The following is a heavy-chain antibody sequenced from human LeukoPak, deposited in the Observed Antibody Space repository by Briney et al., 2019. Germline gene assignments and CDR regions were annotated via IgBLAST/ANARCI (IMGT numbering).Heavy chain of an antibody. V-gene: IGHV1-8*01. CDR3: AKANGDYGGDYFDY. CDR2: MKRNSGHS. CDR1: GYIFTRYA. J-gene: IGHJ4*02. D-gene: IGHD4-17*01. Sequence: ASVKVSCKASGYIFTRYAINRARPATGHPLERVGWMKRNSGHSGYAQKFQGRVTMTRNTSISTANMELSSLRADDTPVYYCAKANGDYGGDYFDYWGQGPRV.